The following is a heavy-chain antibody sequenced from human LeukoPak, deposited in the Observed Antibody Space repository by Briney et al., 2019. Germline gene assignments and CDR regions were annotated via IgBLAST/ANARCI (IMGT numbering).Heavy chain of an antibody. Sequence: SETLSLTCTVSGGSISSGGYYWSWIRQPPGKGLEWIGYIYHSGSTYYNPSLKSRVTISVDTSKNQFSLKLSSVTAADTAVYYCARGGYYGSGPNWFDPWGQGTLVTVSS. V-gene: IGHV4-30-2*05. CDR2: IYHSGST. J-gene: IGHJ5*02. CDR3: ARGGYYGSGPNWFDP. D-gene: IGHD3-10*01. CDR1: GGSISSGGYY.